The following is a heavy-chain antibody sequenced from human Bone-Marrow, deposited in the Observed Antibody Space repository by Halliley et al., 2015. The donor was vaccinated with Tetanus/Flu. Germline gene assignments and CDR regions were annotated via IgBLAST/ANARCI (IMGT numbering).Heavy chain of an antibody. V-gene: IGHV5-51*01. CDR2: IYPAASHT. CDR3: ARGQGSGWDYGMDV. Sequence: GLIYPAASHTRYSPPFQGQVTISADKSISPTYLQWSSLKASDTAMYYCARGQGSGWDYGMDVWGQGTTVTVSS. J-gene: IGHJ6*02. D-gene: IGHD6-19*01.